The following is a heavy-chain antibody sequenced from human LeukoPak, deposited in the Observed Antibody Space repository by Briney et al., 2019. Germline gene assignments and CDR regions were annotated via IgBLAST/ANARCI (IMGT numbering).Heavy chain of an antibody. CDR2: IYHSGST. CDR1: GGSISSGGYS. V-gene: IGHV4-30-2*01. D-gene: IGHD2-2*02. J-gene: IGHJ5*02. Sequence: SQTLSHTCAVSGGSISSGGYSWSWIRQPPGKGLEWIGYIYHSGSTYYNPSLKSRVTISVDRSKNQFSLKLSSVTAADTAVYYCARGGGYCSSTSCYTSWFDPWGQGTLVTVSS. CDR3: ARGGGYCSSTSCYTSWFDP.